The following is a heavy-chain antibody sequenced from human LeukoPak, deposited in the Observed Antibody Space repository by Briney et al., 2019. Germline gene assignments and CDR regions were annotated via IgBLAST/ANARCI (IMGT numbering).Heavy chain of an antibody. CDR2: MYYSGST. CDR3: ARVDIVVVLAGRAPVGFDI. D-gene: IGHD2-15*01. J-gene: IGHJ3*02. CDR1: GGSVSSSSYY. Sequence: SETLSLTCTVSGGSVSSSSYYWGWIRQPPGTGLEWIGSMYYSGSTYYNPSLKSRVTISVDTSKNQFSLKLSSVTAADTAVYYCARVDIVVVLAGRAPVGFDIWGQGTMVTVSS. V-gene: IGHV4-39*07.